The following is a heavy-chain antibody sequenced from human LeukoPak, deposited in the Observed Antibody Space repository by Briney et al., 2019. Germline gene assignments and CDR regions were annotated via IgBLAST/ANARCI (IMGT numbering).Heavy chain of an antibody. D-gene: IGHD3-9*01. Sequence: SETLSLTCAVYGGSFSGYYWSWIRQPPGKGLEWIGEINHSGSTNYNPSLTSRVTISVDTSKNQFSLKLSSVTAADTAVYYCARGSILTGYYRGYYYYGMDVWGQGTTVTVSS. CDR1: GGSFSGYY. CDR2: INHSGST. CDR3: ARGSILTGYYRGYYYYGMDV. J-gene: IGHJ6*02. V-gene: IGHV4-34*01.